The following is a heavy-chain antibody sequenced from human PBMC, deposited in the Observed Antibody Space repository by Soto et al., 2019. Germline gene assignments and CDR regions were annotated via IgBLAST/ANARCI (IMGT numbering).Heavy chain of an antibody. D-gene: IGHD2-8*01. CDR1: GITLSDNY. CDR2: ISNSDYTT. V-gene: IGHV3-11*01. CDR3: ASGKWSLDY. Sequence: QVHLVASGGGLVKPGGSLRISCVASGITLSDNYMTWIRQAPGKGLEWLSYISNSDYTTYYADSVKGRFTISRDNAKNSLYLQLNGLRVEDTAVYYCASGKWSLDYWGQGILVTVSS. J-gene: IGHJ4*02.